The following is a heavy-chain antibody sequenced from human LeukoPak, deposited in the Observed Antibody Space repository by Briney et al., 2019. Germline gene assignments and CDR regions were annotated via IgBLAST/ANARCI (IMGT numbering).Heavy chain of an antibody. CDR2: IKTDGSDT. V-gene: IGHV3-74*01. J-gene: IGHJ3*02. D-gene: IGHD3-3*01. CDR3: AREGYEDAFDI. CDR1: GFIFSNYA. Sequence: GGSLRLSCAASGFIFSNYAMNWVRQAPGKGLVWVSRIKTDGSDTGYADSVKGRFTISRDNAKDTLYLQMNSLRAEDTAVYYCAREGYEDAFDIWGQGTMVTVSS.